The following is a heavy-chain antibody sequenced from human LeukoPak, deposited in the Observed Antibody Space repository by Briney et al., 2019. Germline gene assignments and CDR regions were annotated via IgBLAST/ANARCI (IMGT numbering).Heavy chain of an antibody. Sequence: GGSLRLSCAASGFIFTSYAMSWVRHTPGKGLEWVSGISGSGATTYYADSVKGRFTISRDNAKNSLYLQMSSLRAEDTAVYYCARDPLNWGPRRFDYWGQGTLVTVSS. CDR2: ISGSGATT. V-gene: IGHV3-23*01. D-gene: IGHD7-27*01. J-gene: IGHJ4*02. CDR3: ARDPLNWGPRRFDY. CDR1: GFIFTSYA.